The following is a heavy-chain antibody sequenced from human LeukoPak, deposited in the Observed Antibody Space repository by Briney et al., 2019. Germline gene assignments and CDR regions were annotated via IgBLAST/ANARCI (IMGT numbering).Heavy chain of an antibody. D-gene: IGHD6-19*01. Sequence: GGSLRLSCAASGFTFSSYGMHWVRQAPGKGLEWVSGISWNSANIGYADSVKGRFTISRDDAKNSLYLQMNSLRAEDTALYYCAKAPVGGGQWLVDYFHYWGQGTLVTVSS. V-gene: IGHV3-9*01. CDR1: GFTFSSYG. CDR3: AKAPVGGGQWLVDYFHY. CDR2: ISWNSANI. J-gene: IGHJ4*02.